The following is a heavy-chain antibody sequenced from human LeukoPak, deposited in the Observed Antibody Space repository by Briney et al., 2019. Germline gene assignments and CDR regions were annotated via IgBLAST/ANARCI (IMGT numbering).Heavy chain of an antibody. D-gene: IGHD5-18*01. Sequence: ASVKVSCKASGYTFTSYGISWVRQAPGQGLEWMGWISAYNGNTNYAQKLQGRVTMTTDTSTSTAYMELRSLRSDDTAVYYCARDHFNGDTGINYYYYMDVWGKGTTVTISS. CDR2: ISAYNGNT. J-gene: IGHJ6*03. CDR1: GYTFTSYG. CDR3: ARDHFNGDTGINYYYYMDV. V-gene: IGHV1-18*01.